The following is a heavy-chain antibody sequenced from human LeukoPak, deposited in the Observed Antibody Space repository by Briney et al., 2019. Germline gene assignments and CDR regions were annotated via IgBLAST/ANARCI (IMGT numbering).Heavy chain of an antibody. CDR1: GYTFNSYG. Sequence: GGSVKVSCKASGYTFNSYGISWVRQAPGQGLEWMGWISTYNGYANYAQRLQGRVTMTTETSTSTAYTELRSLRSDDTAVYYCARNSSDWYGYMDVWGKGTTVTVSS. J-gene: IGHJ6*04. CDR2: ISTYNGYA. V-gene: IGHV1-18*01. CDR3: ARNSSDWYGYMDV. D-gene: IGHD6-19*01.